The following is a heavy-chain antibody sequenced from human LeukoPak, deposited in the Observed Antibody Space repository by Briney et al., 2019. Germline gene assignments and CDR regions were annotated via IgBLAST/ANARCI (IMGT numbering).Heavy chain of an antibody. CDR2: IKQDGSEK. Sequence: GGSLRLSCAASGFTFGNYWMSWVRQAPGKGLEWVANIKQDGSEKYYVDSVKGRFTISRDNAKNSLYLQMNSLRAEDTAVYYCARVLDVWGQGTTVTVTS. CDR3: ARVLDV. J-gene: IGHJ6*02. V-gene: IGHV3-7*01. CDR1: GFTFGNYW.